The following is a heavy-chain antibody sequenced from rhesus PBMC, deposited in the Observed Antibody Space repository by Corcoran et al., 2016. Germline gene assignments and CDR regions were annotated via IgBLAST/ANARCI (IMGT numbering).Heavy chain of an antibody. V-gene: IGHV4-65*02. Sequence: QVQLQESGPGLVKPSETLSLTCAVSGGSISRSNWWSWLRQPPGKGLEWIGYISGSSGSTYYNPSLKSRVTISKDTSKNQFSLKLSSVTAADTAVYYCASLYSNYGLDSWGQGVVVTVSS. J-gene: IGHJ6*01. D-gene: IGHD4-23*01. CDR2: ISGSSGST. CDR3: ASLYSNYGLDS. CDR1: GGSISRSNW.